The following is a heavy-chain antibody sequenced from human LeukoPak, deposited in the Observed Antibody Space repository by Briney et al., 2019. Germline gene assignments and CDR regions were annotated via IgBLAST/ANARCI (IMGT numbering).Heavy chain of an antibody. V-gene: IGHV4-59*01. J-gene: IGHJ4*03. CDR3: ARDSYGYDYFDY. Sequence: SETLSLTCTVSGGSISSYYWSWIRQPPGKGLEWIGYIYYSGSTNYNPSLKSRVTISVDTSKNQFSLKLSSVTAADTAVYYCARDSYGYDYFDYWGQGTMVTVSS. CDR2: IYYSGST. D-gene: IGHD5-18*01. CDR1: GGSISSYY.